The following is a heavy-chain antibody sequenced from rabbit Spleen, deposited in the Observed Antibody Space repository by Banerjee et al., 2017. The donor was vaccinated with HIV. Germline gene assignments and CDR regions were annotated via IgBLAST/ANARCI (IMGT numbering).Heavy chain of an antibody. CDR2: IYTGNSRE. J-gene: IGHJ6*01. Sequence: QEQLVESGGGLVKPEGSLTLTCKASGVSLNDKDVMCWVRQTPGKGLEWIACIYTGNSREIIATWAKGRFPCSKSSSTTVTLQMSRLTAADTATYFCARDTSSSFSSYGMDLWGQGTLVTVS. CDR1: GVSLNDKDV. CDR3: ARDTSSSFSSYGMDL. D-gene: IGHD1-1*01. V-gene: IGHV1S45*01.